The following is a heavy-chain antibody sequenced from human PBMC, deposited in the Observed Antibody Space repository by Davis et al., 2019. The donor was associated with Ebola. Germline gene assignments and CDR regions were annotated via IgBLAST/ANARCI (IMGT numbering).Heavy chain of an antibody. D-gene: IGHD1-26*01. CDR2: IYYSGST. V-gene: IGHV4-59*01. Sequence: MPSETLSLTCTVSGGPISSYYWSWIRQPPGKGLEWIGYIYYSGSTNYNPSLKSRVTISGDTSKNQFSLKLSSVTAADTAVYYCARAGGSYYLNRFDPWGQGTLVTVSS. J-gene: IGHJ5*02. CDR1: GGPISSYY. CDR3: ARAGGSYYLNRFDP.